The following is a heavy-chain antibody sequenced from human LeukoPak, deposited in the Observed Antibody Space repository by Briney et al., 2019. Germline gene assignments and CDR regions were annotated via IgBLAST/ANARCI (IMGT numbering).Heavy chain of an antibody. D-gene: IGHD6-6*01. J-gene: IGHJ4*02. V-gene: IGHV4-39*01. CDR3: ARHQEPLLYSSFRDY. CDR1: GGAIRSSSYY. Sequence: PSETLSLTCTVSGGAIRSSSYYWGWIREPPGKGLEWIGSIYYSGSTYYTPSLKSRVTISVDTSKNQFSLKLSSLTAADTAVYYCARHQEPLLYSSFRDYWGQGTLVTVSS. CDR2: IYYSGST.